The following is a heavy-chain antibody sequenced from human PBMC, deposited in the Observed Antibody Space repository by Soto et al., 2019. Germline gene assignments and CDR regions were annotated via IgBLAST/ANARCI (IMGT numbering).Heavy chain of an antibody. Sequence: PGGSLRLSCAASGFTFSSYAMSWVRQAPGKGLEWVSAISGSGGSTYYADSVKGRFTISRDNSKNTLYLQMNSLRAEDTAVYYCAKTDAIAARRNYYYYMDVWGKGTTVTVSS. V-gene: IGHV3-23*01. CDR3: AKTDAIAARRNYYYYMDV. CDR2: ISGSGGST. D-gene: IGHD6-6*01. J-gene: IGHJ6*03. CDR1: GFTFSSYA.